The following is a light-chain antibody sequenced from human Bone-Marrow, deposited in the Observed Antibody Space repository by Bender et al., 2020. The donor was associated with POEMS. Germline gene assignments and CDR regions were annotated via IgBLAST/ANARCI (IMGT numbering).Light chain of an antibody. CDR1: SSDVGRYNY. V-gene: IGLV2-8*01. CDR2: EVN. CDR3: SSYLGSSWV. J-gene: IGLJ3*02. Sequence: QSALTQPPSASGSPGQSVTISCTGTSSDVGRYNYVSWYQHHPGKAPKLMIYEVNKRPSGVPDRFAGSKSDNTASLTVSGLQADDEADYYCSSYLGSSWVFGGGTKLTVL.